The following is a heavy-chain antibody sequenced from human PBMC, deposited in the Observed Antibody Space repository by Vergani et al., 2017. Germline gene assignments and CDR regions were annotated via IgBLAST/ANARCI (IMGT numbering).Heavy chain of an antibody. CDR2: ISWNSGNI. CDR1: GVKFDDYA. J-gene: IGHJ4*02. V-gene: IGHV3-9*03. CDR3: AKEALPVAGHFDS. D-gene: IGHD6-19*01. Sequence: EVQLVESGGGLVQPGRSLRLSCTASGVKFDDYAMHWVRQAPGKGLEWVSGISWNSGNIGYADSVKGRFNISRDNAKNSLYLQMNSLRVEDMAFYYCAKEALPVAGHFDSWGQGTLVTVSS.